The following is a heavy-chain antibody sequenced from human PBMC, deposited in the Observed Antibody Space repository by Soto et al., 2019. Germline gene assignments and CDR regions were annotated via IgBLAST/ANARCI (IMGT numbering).Heavy chain of an antibody. D-gene: IGHD2-2*02. CDR2: INKDGSGR. CDR1: EGVFRDFC. CDR3: AAIDHVSES. Sequence: WLSLRLPCAAFEGVFRDFCMRRVSRAPGKGLEWLANINKDGSGRYHADSVKGRFTISSDNAENSLYLQMCGLSVEVTAVYYCAAIDHVSESWGQGTLVTVSS. V-gene: IGHV3-7*01. J-gene: IGHJ5*02.